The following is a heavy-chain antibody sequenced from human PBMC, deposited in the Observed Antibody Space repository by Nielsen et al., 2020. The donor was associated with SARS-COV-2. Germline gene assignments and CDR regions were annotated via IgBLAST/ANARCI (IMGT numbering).Heavy chain of an antibody. CDR1: GFSFSDYY. CDR2: ISNTGYT. D-gene: IGHD1-26*01. CDR3: TRHTERLYGSYVDHYSGMDV. V-gene: IGHV3-11*03. J-gene: IGHJ6*02. Sequence: GESLKISCAASGFSFSDYYMSWIRQAPGKGLEWVSYISNTGYTNYADSVRGRFTISRENAKNTAYLQMNSLKTEDTAIYYCTRHTERLYGSYVDHYSGMDVWGQGTTVTVSS.